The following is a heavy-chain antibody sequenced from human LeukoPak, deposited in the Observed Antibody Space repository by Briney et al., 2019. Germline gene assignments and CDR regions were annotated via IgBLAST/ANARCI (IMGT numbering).Heavy chain of an antibody. D-gene: IGHD6-13*01. CDR1: GFTFSSYG. V-gene: IGHV3-30*18. J-gene: IGHJ6*04. Sequence: PGRSLRLSCAASGFTFSSYGMHWVRQAPGEGLEWVAVISYDGSNKYYADSVKGRFTISRDNSKNTLYLQMNSLRAEDTAVYYCAKGAAADFYYYYYGMDVWGKGTTVTVSS. CDR2: ISYDGSNK. CDR3: AKGAAADFYYYYYGMDV.